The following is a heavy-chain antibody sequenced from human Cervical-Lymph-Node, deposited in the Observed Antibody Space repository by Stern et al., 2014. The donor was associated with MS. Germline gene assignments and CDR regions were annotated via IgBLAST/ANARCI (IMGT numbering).Heavy chain of an antibody. J-gene: IGHJ4*02. Sequence: VQLVQSGGGVVQPGRSLRLSCAASGFSFSRYAMHWVRQAPGKGLEWVALIWYDGSHPYYADSVTGRCTISRDNFKNTLDLQMNSLRAEDTAVYYCASAYSSSHYYFDYWGQGTLVTVSS. CDR3: ASAYSSSHYYFDY. CDR2: IWYDGSHP. D-gene: IGHD6-13*01. CDR1: GFSFSRYA. V-gene: IGHV3-33*01.